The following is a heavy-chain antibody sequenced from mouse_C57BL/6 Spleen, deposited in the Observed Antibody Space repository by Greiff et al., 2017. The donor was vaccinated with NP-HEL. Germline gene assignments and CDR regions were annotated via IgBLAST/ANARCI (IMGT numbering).Heavy chain of an antibody. CDR3: ASYYSIPWFAY. D-gene: IGHD2-5*01. CDR1: GYTFTDYY. V-gene: IGHV1-26*01. J-gene: IGHJ3*01. CDR2: INPNNGGT. Sequence: EVQLQQSGPELVKPGASVKISCKASGYTFTDYYMNWVKQSHGKSLEWIGDINPNNGGTSYNQKFKGKATLTVDKSSSTAYMELRSLTSEDSAVYYCASYYSIPWFAYWGQGTLVTVSA.